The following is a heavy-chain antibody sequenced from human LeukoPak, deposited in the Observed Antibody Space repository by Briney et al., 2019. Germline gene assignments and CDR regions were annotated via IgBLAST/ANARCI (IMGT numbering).Heavy chain of an antibody. CDR3: AKANHQLLWFGELLFDY. CDR1: GFTFSSYG. J-gene: IGHJ4*02. D-gene: IGHD3-10*01. Sequence: GRSLRLSCAASGFTFSSYGMHWVRQAPGKGLEWVAVISYDGSNKYYADSVKGRFTISRDNSENTLYLQMNSLRAEDTAVYYCAKANHQLLWFGELLFDYWGQGTLVTVSS. CDR2: ISYDGSNK. V-gene: IGHV3-30*18.